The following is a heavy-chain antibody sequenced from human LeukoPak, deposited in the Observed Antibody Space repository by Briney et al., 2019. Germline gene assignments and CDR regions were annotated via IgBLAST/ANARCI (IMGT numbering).Heavy chain of an antibody. V-gene: IGHV4-38-2*02. J-gene: IGHJ5*02. CDR1: GYSISSGYY. CDR3: ARDKDWFDP. Sequence: SETLSLTCTVSGYSISSGYYWGWIRQPPGTGLEWIGSIYHSGSTYYNPSLKSRVTISVDTSKNQFSLKLSSVTAADTAVYYCARDKDWFDPWGQGTLVTVSS. CDR2: IYHSGST.